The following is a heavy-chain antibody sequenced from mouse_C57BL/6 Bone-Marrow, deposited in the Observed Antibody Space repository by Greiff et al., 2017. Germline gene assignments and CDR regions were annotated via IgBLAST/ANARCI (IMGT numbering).Heavy chain of an antibody. CDR1: GYTFTSYD. D-gene: IGHD2-5*01. CDR3: ARGAYYSMYVAWFAY. CDR2: IYPRDGST. J-gene: IGHJ3*01. V-gene: IGHV1-85*01. Sequence: QVQLQQSGPELVKPGASVKLSCKASGYTFTSYDIKWVKQRPGQGLEWIGWIYPRDGSTKYNEKFKGKATLTVDTSSSTAYMELHSLTSEDSAVYFCARGAYYSMYVAWFAYWGQGTLVTVSA.